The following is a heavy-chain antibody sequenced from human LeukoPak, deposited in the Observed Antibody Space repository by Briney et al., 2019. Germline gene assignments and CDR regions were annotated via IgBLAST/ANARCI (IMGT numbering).Heavy chain of an antibody. CDR3: ARGYGSGSYWVGNDY. Sequence: PGGSLRLSCAASGFTFSSYAMSWVRQAPGKGLEWVSAISGSGGSTYYADSVKGRFTISRDNSKNTLYLQMNSLRAEDTAVYYCARGYGSGSYWVGNDYWGQGTLVTVSS. CDR2: ISGSGGST. D-gene: IGHD3-10*01. CDR1: GFTFSSYA. V-gene: IGHV3-23*01. J-gene: IGHJ4*02.